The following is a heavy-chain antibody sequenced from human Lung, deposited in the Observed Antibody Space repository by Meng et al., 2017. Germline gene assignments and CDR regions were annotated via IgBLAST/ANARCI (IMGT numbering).Heavy chain of an antibody. Sequence: EVELVEDEGGLVMPGGSIGLSCAGSGFTFRNAYMTRVRQVEGKRLEWVGRIKSKPDGKTKDYAAPVKGRFTISTDDSKNTVYLQMTSLKSEATAVYYCSGHIDYWGQGTLVTVSS. D-gene: IGHD5-12*01. CDR1: GFTFRNAY. V-gene: IGHV3-15*01. J-gene: IGHJ4*02. CDR2: IKSKPDGKTK. CDR3: SGHIDY.